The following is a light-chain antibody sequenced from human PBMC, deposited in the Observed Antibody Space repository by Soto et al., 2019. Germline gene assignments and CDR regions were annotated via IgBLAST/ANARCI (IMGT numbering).Light chain of an antibody. J-gene: IGLJ2*01. CDR1: TSNIGRHS. V-gene: IGLV1-44*01. CDR2: SDY. Sequence: QSVLTQSPSASATPGQRVTISCSGGTSNIGRHSVSWYQHVPGTAPKLLIYSDYQRPSRVPDRFSGSKSGTSASLAISGLQSEDEADYYCAVWDDSLNGVVFGGGTKVTVL. CDR3: AVWDDSLNGVV.